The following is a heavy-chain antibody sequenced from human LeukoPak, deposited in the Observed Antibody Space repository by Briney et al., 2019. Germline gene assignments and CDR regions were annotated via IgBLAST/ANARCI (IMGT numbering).Heavy chain of an antibody. Sequence: GGSLRLSCAASGFTVSSSYMSWVRQAPGKGLEWVSVIYSGGSTYYADSVKGRFTISRDNSKNTLYLQMNSLRAEDTAVYYCARGGPFSGSLLRGSYYFDYWGQGTLVTVSS. J-gene: IGHJ4*02. V-gene: IGHV3-66*01. D-gene: IGHD1-26*01. CDR1: GFTVSSSY. CDR2: IYSGGST. CDR3: ARGGPFSGSLLRGSYYFDY.